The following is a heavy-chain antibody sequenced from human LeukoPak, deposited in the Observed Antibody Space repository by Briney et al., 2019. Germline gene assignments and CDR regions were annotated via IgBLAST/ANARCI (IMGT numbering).Heavy chain of an antibody. CDR2: ISYDGSNK. CDR1: GFTFSSYG. CDR3: ASRSSTSSGFDY. D-gene: IGHD6-6*01. J-gene: IGHJ4*02. V-gene: IGHV3-30*03. Sequence: GGSLRLSCAASGFTFSSYGMHWVRQAPGKGLEWVAVISYDGSNKYYADSVKGRFTISRDNSKKTLYLQMGSLRADDMAVYYCASRSSTSSGFDYWGQGTLVTVSS.